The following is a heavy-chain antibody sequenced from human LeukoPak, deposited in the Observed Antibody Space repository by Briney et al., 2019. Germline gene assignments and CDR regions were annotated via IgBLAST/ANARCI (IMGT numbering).Heavy chain of an antibody. CDR1: GFTFSSYA. Sequence: GGSLRLSCAASGFTFSSYAMHWVRQAPGKGLEWVAVISYDGGNKYYADSVKGRFTISRDNAKNSLYLQMNSLRVEDTAIYYCARDPYNGAYSEGYYYYYMDVWGKGTTVTVSS. CDR2: ISYDGGNK. CDR3: ARDPYNGAYSEGYYYYYMDV. D-gene: IGHD1-1*01. V-gene: IGHV3-30*04. J-gene: IGHJ6*03.